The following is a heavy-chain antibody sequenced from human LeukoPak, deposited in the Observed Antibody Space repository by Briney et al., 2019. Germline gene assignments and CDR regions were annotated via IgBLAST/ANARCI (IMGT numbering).Heavy chain of an antibody. Sequence: SETLSLTCTVSGASISSSSYYWGWICQPPGKGLEWIGNIYYSGSTYYNPSLRSRVTISVDTSKNQVSLNLSSVTAADTAVYYCARRPRGLEWFFDYWGQGTLVTVSS. D-gene: IGHD3-3*01. J-gene: IGHJ4*02. CDR3: ARRPRGLEWFFDY. CDR2: IYYSGST. CDR1: GASISSSSYY. V-gene: IGHV4-39*01.